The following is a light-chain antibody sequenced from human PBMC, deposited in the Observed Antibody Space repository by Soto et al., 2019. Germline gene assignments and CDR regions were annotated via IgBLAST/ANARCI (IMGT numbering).Light chain of an antibody. CDR1: SSDAGNYNF. J-gene: IGLJ3*02. V-gene: IGLV2-23*01. CDR3: CSYAGSSTSWV. CDR2: EDS. Sequence: QSALTQPASVSGSPGQSITMSSTGTSSDAGNYNFVSWYQQHPGKAPKVIIYEDSTRPSGVSNRISGSKSGNTASLTISGLQAEDEADYYCCSYAGSSTSWVFGGGTKLTVL.